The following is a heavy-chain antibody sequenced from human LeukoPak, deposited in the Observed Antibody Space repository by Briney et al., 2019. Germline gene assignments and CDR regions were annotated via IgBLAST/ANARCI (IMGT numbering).Heavy chain of an antibody. D-gene: IGHD2-2*01. CDR3: ARNAVPDRPFSGMDV. Sequence: SVKVSCKASGGTFSSYAISWVRQAPGQGLEWMGGIIPIFGTANYAQKFQGRVTITADGSTSTAYMELSSLRSEDTAVYYCARNAVPDRPFSGMDVWGKGTTVTVSS. CDR2: IIPIFGTA. V-gene: IGHV1-69*13. CDR1: GGTFSSYA. J-gene: IGHJ6*04.